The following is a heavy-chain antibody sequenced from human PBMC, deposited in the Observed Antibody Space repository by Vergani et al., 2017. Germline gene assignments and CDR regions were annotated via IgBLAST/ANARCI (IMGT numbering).Heavy chain of an antibody. CDR3: ARDRPGYYDSSGAEGAFDI. CDR1: GGTFSSYA. V-gene: IGHV1-69*01. J-gene: IGHJ3*02. Sequence: QVQLVQSGAEVKKPGSSVKVSCKASGGTFSSYAISWVRQAPGQGLEWMGGIFPIFATANYAQTFQGRVTITADESTSTAYMELSSLRSEDTAVYYCARDRPGYYDSSGAEGAFDIWGQGTMVTVSS. CDR2: IFPIFATA. D-gene: IGHD3-22*01.